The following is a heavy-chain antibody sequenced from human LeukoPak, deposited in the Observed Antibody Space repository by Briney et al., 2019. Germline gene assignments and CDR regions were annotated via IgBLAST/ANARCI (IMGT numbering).Heavy chain of an antibody. Sequence: KSSETLSLTCTVSGGSIGSFYWSWIRQPPGKGLEWIGHINYSGTSNYNPSLNSRVTISLDASKNQFSLTLTSVTAADTAMYYCARDNYSPFDSWGPGTLVTVSS. D-gene: IGHD4-11*01. V-gene: IGHV4-59*01. J-gene: IGHJ5*01. CDR2: INYSGTS. CDR3: ARDNYSPFDS. CDR1: GGSIGSFY.